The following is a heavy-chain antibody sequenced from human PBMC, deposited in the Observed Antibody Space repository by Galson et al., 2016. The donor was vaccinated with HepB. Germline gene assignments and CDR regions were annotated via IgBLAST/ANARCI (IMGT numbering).Heavy chain of an antibody. J-gene: IGHJ4*02. CDR1: GFPSSNYW. Sequence: SLRLPCAASGFPSSNYWMHWVRQAPGKGPVWVSRINSDGSSTPYADSVKGRITISRDNAKTTLYLQMNSLRAEDTALYYCTRVHREGIAAAGLQIWGQGTLVIVSS. CDR2: INSDGSST. D-gene: IGHD6-13*01. V-gene: IGHV3-74*01. CDR3: TRVHREGIAAAGLQI.